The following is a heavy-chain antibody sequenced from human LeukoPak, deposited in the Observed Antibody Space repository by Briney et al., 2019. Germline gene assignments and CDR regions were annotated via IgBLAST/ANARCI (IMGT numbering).Heavy chain of an antibody. J-gene: IGHJ6*02. CDR3: ARALGPPGDGSGSYLSPLPPYYYGMDV. CDR2: INPNSGGT. CDR1: GYTFTGYY. V-gene: IGHV1-2*04. D-gene: IGHD3-10*01. Sequence: GASVKVSCTASGYTFTGYYMHWVRQAPGQGLEWMGWINPNSGGTNYAQKFQGWVTMTRDTSISTAYMELSRLRSDDTAVYYCARALGPPGDGSGSYLSPLPPYYYGMDVWGQGTTVTVSS.